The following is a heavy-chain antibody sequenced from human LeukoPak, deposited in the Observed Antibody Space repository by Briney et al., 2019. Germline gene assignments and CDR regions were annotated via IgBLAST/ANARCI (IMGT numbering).Heavy chain of an antibody. J-gene: IGHJ6*02. Sequence: ASVKVSCKASGYTFTGYYMHWVRQAPGQGLEWMGWINPNSGGTNYAQKFQGRVTMTRDTSISTAYMELSRLRSDDTAVYYCARERMAVPAAMFQYYGMDVWGQGTTVTVSS. CDR3: ARERMAVPAAMFQYYGMDV. V-gene: IGHV1-2*02. D-gene: IGHD2-2*01. CDR1: GYTFTGYY. CDR2: INPNSGGT.